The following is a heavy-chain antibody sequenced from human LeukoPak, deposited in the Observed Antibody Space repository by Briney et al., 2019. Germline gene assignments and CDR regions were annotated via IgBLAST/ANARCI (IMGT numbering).Heavy chain of an antibody. J-gene: IGHJ4*02. Sequence: GGSLRLSCAASGFTFSSYSMNWVRQAPGKGLEWVSSISSSSGYIYYADSVKGRFTISRDNAKNSLYLQMNSLRAEDTAVYYCASMPAYGGNSEFDYWGQGTLVTVSS. D-gene: IGHD4-23*01. V-gene: IGHV3-21*01. CDR1: GFTFSSYS. CDR3: ASMPAYGGNSEFDY. CDR2: ISSSSGYI.